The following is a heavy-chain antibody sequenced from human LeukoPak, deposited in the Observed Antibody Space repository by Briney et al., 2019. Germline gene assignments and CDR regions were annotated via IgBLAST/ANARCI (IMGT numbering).Heavy chain of an antibody. D-gene: IGHD1-7*01. CDR1: GYIFTSYA. CDR2: INAGTGNT. J-gene: IGHJ6*02. V-gene: IGHV1-3*01. Sequence: GASVKVSCKASGYIFTSYAMHWVRQAPGHRLEWMGWINAGTGNTKYSQKFQGRVTITRDTSASTAYMELTSLRSEDTAVYYCARGPGITGTAPGMGVWGQGTTVTVSS. CDR3: ARGPGITGTAPGMGV.